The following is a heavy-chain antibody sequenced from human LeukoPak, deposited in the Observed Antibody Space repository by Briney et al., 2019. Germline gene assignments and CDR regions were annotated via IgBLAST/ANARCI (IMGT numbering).Heavy chain of an antibody. V-gene: IGHV3-21*01. J-gene: IGHJ4*02. CDR2: ISSSSSYI. CDR1: GFTFSSYS. Sequence: GGSLRLSCAASGFTFSSYSMNWVRQAPGKGLEWVSSISSSSSYIHYADSVKGRFTISRDNAKNSLYLQMNSLRAEDTAVYYCARDYYGSGSYRYYFDYWGQGTLVTVSS. CDR3: ARDYYGSGSYRYYFDY. D-gene: IGHD3-10*01.